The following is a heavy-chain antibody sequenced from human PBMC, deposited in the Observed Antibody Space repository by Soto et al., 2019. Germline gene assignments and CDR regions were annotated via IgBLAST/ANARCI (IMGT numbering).Heavy chain of an antibody. Sequence: SETLSLTCTVSDGSINGYYWSWVRQPPGKGLEWIGEIYHSGSALYTPSLKRRVTLSLDESKNEFSLNVNSVTAADTAVYYCARSVILTGGSYKGLIRLHYFDTWGPGTLVTVSS. V-gene: IGHV4-34*10. D-gene: IGHD3-9*01. CDR3: ARSVILTGGSYKGLIRLHYFDT. CDR1: DGSINGYY. J-gene: IGHJ4*02. CDR2: IYHSGSA.